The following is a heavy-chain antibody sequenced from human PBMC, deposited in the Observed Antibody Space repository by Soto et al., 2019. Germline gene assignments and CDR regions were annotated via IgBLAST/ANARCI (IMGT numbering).Heavy chain of an antibody. Sequence: PGESLKISCKGSGYSFSTYWIGWVRQMPGKGLEWMGIIYPSDSDIRWSPSFQGQATTSVDKSISTAYLQWSSLKASDTAMYYCARRYGGYFDYWGQGTLVTVSS. J-gene: IGHJ4*02. CDR3: ARRYGGYFDY. V-gene: IGHV5-51*01. D-gene: IGHD4-17*01. CDR1: GYSFSTYW. CDR2: IYPSDSDI.